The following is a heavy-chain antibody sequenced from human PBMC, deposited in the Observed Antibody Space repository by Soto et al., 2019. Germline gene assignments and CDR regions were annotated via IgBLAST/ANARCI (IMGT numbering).Heavy chain of an antibody. CDR3: XXGNXXXXXMITEG. CDR2: ISSSSRTI. CDR1: GFTFSSYG. Sequence: EVQLVESGGGLTQPGGSLRLSCVASGFTFSSYGMNWVRQAPGKGLEWVSCISSSSRTIYYADSVKGRFTISRDNAKNSLYLQMNSLRAEDTAXYYCXXGNXXXXXMITEGWXQGTLVTVSS. V-gene: IGHV3-48*01. D-gene: IGHD3-16*01. J-gene: IGHJ4*02.